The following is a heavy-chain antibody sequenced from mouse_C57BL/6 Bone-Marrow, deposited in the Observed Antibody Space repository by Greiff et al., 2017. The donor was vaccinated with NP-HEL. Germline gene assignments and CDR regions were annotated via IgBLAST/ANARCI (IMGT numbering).Heavy chain of an antibody. V-gene: IGHV1-75*01. CDR2: IFPGSGST. J-gene: IGHJ1*03. CDR3: AREGPLLLRSRGYFDV. CDR1: GYTFTDYY. Sequence: VQLQQSGPELVKPGASVKISCKASGYTFTDYYINWVKQRPGQGLEWFGWIFPGSGSTYYNEKFKGKATLTVDKSSSTAYMLLSSLTSEDSAVYFCAREGPLLLRSRGYFDVWGTGTTVTVSS. D-gene: IGHD1-1*01.